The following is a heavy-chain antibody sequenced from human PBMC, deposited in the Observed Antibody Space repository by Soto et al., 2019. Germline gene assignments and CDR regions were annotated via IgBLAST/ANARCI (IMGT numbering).Heavy chain of an antibody. V-gene: IGHV3-33*01. CDR3: ARGSPRNTDFDY. CDR1: GFTFSSYG. CDR2: IWYDGSNK. D-gene: IGHD1-1*01. J-gene: IGHJ4*02. Sequence: ESGGGVVQPGRSLRLSCAASGFTFSSYGMHWVRQAPGKGLEWVAVIWYDGSNKYYADSVKGRFTISRDNSKNTLYLQMNRLRAEDTAVYYCARGSPRNTDFDYWGQGTLVTVSS.